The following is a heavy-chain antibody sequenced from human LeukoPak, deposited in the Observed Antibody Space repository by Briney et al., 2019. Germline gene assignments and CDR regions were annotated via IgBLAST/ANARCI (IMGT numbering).Heavy chain of an antibody. D-gene: IGHD4-17*01. CDR1: GYTVTSYY. J-gene: IGHJ4*02. CDR2: LNPTGGSS. Sequence: ASVKVSCKASGYTVTSYYMHWVRQAPGQGLEWMGILNPTGGSSSFAQKFQGRATLTGATSTSTVYMELSSLRSEDTAVYYCARAGGDYPGYWGQGTLVTVSS. V-gene: IGHV1-46*01. CDR3: ARAGGDYPGY.